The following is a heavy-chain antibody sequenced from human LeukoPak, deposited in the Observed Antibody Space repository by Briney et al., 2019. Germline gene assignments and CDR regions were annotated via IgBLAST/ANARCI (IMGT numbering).Heavy chain of an antibody. V-gene: IGHV3-23*01. CDR3: AKVGYGDYYFDY. J-gene: IGHJ4*02. Sequence: PGGSLRLSCAASGFTFSSYAMSWVRQAPGKGLEWVSAISGSGGSTYYADSVKGRFTISRDNSKNTLYLQMNSPRAEDTAVYYCAKVGYGDYYFDYWGQGTLVTVSS. CDR1: GFTFSSYA. D-gene: IGHD4-17*01. CDR2: ISGSGGST.